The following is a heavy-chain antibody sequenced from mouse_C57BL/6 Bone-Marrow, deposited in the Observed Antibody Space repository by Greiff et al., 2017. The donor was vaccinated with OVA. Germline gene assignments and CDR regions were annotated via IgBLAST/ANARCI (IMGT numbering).Heavy chain of an antibody. CDR2: ISDGGSYT. J-gene: IGHJ4*01. CDR1: GFTFSSYA. Sequence: DVHLVESGGGLVKPGGSLKLSCAASGFTFSSYAMSWVRQTPEKRLEWVATISDGGSYTYYPDNVKGRFTISRDNAKNNLYLQMSHLKSEDTAMYYCAREGGNYESAMDYWGQGTSVTVSS. CDR3: AREGGNYESAMDY. V-gene: IGHV5-4*01. D-gene: IGHD2-1*01.